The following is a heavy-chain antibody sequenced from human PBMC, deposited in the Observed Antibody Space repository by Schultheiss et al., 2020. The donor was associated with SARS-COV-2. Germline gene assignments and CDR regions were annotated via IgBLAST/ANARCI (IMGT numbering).Heavy chain of an antibody. V-gene: IGHV4-61*01. Sequence: SETLSLTCTVSGGSVSSGSYYWSWIRQPPGKGLEWIGYIYYSGSTNYNPSLKSRVTISVDTSKNQFSLKLSSVTAADTAVYYCARTITIFGGAVGYWGQGTLVTVSS. D-gene: IGHD3-3*01. J-gene: IGHJ4*02. CDR3: ARTITIFGGAVGY. CDR2: IYYSGST. CDR1: GGSVSSGSYY.